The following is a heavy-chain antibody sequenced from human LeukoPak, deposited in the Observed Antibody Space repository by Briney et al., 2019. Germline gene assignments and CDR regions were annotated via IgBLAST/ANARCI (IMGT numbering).Heavy chain of an antibody. CDR1: GGYISSYY. Sequence: SETLSLTCTVSGGYISSYYWSWIRQPPGKGLDWIGYIYYSGSTNYNPSLKSRVTISVDTSKNQFSLKLSSVTAADTAVYYCARGYIRIYYFDYWGQGTLVTVSS. V-gene: IGHV4-59*08. J-gene: IGHJ4*02. CDR2: IYYSGST. CDR3: ARGYIRIYYFDY. D-gene: IGHD5-18*01.